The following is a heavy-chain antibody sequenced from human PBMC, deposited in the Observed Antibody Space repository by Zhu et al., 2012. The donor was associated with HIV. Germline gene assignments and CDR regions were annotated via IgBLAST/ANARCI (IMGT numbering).Heavy chain of an antibody. CDR2: IYYSGTT. CDR1: GGSISSGDYY. D-gene: IGHD1-26*01. Sequence: QVQLQESGPGLVKPSQTLSLTCTVSGGSISSGDYYWSWVRQSPVRGLEWIGYIYYSGTTYYIPSLKSRVTISVDTSKNQFSLKLTSVTAADTAMYYCARKQWELLSAFDIWGPRDKWSPSLQ. CDR3: ARKQWELLSAFDI. V-gene: IGHV4-30-4*08. J-gene: IGHJ3*02.